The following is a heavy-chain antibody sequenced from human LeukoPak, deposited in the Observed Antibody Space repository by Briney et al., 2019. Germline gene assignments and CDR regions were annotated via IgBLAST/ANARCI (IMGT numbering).Heavy chain of an antibody. Sequence: GASVKVSCKASGYSFTSYDINWVRQATGQGLECMGWMNPNSGNTGYTQKFQGRVTMTRDTSISTAYMELSSLTSEDTAVYYCAKTSGYSSGPNWFDPWGQGTLVTISP. CDR3: AKTSGYSSGPNWFDP. J-gene: IGHJ5*02. V-gene: IGHV1-8*01. CDR1: GYSFTSYD. D-gene: IGHD6-19*01. CDR2: MNPNSGNT.